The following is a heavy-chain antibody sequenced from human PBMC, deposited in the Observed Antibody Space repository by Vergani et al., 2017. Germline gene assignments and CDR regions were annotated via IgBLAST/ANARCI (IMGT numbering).Heavy chain of an antibody. J-gene: IGHJ6*03. CDR2: IYYSGGT. Sequence: QLQLQESGPGLVKPSETLSLTCTVSGGSISSSSYYWSWIRQPPGKGLEWIGYIYYSGGTNYNPSLKSRVTISVDTSKNQFSLKLRSVTAADTAVYYCARGYYDFWSGPYYYYYMDVWGKGTTVTVSS. D-gene: IGHD3-3*01. CDR1: GGSISSSSYY. CDR3: ARGYYDFWSGPYYYYYMDV. V-gene: IGHV4-61*01.